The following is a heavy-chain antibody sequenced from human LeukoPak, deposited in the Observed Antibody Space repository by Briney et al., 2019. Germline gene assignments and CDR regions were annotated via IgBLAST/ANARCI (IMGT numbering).Heavy chain of an antibody. V-gene: IGHV1-46*01. CDR2: INPCGGST. J-gene: IGHJ5*02. Sequence: ASVKVSCKASGYTFTSYYMHWVRQAPGQGLEWMGIINPCGGSTSYAQKFQGRVTMTRDTSTSTVYMELSSLRSEDTAVYYCARGAVGLLWFGEPSTAGSWFDPWGQGTLVTVSS. CDR3: ARGAVGLLWFGEPSTAGSWFDP. D-gene: IGHD3-10*01. CDR1: GYTFTSYY.